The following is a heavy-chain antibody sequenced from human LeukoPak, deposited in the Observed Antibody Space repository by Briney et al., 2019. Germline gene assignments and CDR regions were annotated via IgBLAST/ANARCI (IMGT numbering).Heavy chain of an antibody. CDR2: INYGENT. J-gene: IGHJ4*02. D-gene: IGHD3-10*01. CDR3: ARHFKSGWITMVRGVFFDY. Sequence: SETLSLTCTVSGGSISSGPYYWGWIRQPPGKGLEGIGNINYGENTYYNPSLKSRVTISVDTSKNQFTLKLSSVTAADTAVYYCARHFKSGWITMVRGVFFDYWGQGTLVTVSS. V-gene: IGHV4-39*01. CDR1: GGSISSGPYY.